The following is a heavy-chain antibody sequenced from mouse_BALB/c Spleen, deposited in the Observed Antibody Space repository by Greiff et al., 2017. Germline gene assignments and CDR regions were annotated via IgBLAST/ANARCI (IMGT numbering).Heavy chain of an antibody. D-gene: IGHD2-14*01. J-gene: IGHJ2*01. CDR3: ARSGGTYYFDY. CDR2: IYPGGGYT. Sequence: VQLQQSGAELVRPGTSVKISCKASGYTFTNYWLGWVKQRPGHGLEWIGDIYPGGGYTNYDEKFKGKATLTADTSSSTAYMQLSSLTSEDSAVYFCARSGGTYYFDYWGQGTTLTVSS. V-gene: IGHV1-63*02. CDR1: GYTFTNYW.